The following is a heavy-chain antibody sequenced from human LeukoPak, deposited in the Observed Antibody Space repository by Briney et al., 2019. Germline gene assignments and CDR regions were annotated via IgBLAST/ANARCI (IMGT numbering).Heavy chain of an antibody. V-gene: IGHV3-23*01. Sequence: QAGGYLRLSCAASGFTFSSYAMSWVRQAPGKGLEWVSAISGSGGSTYYADSVKGRFTISRDNSKNTLYLQMNSLRAEDTAVYYCAKDLRLYSGSYWQDAFDIWGQGTMLPLFS. CDR3: AKDLRLYSGSYWQDAFDI. CDR1: GFTFSSYA. D-gene: IGHD1-26*01. J-gene: IGHJ3*02. CDR2: ISGSGGST.